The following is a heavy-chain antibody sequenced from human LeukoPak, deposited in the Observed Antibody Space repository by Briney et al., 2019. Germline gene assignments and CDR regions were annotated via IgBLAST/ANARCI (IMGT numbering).Heavy chain of an antibody. Sequence: SETLSLTCSVSGASISSYYWNWIRQPAGKGLEWIGRIYTSGSTNYNPSLKSRVTMSVDTSKNQFSLKLSSVTAADTAVYYCARGRRCTTTTCYLLIADWFDPWGQGTLVTVSP. D-gene: IGHD2-21*01. V-gene: IGHV4-4*07. J-gene: IGHJ5*02. CDR1: GASISSYY. CDR2: IYTSGST. CDR3: ARGRRCTTTTCYLLIADWFDP.